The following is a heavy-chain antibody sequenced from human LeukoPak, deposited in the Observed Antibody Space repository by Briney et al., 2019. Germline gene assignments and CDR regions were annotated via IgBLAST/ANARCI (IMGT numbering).Heavy chain of an antibody. Sequence: PSETLSLTCAVYGGSFSGYYWSWIRQPPGKGLEWIGEINHSGSTNYNPSLKSRVTISVDTSKNQFSLKLSSVTAADTAVYYCARQRRGYSYGSSYYYYYMDVWGKGTTVTVSS. CDR2: INHSGST. CDR1: GGSFSGYY. CDR3: ARQRRGYSYGSSYYYYYMDV. D-gene: IGHD5-18*01. J-gene: IGHJ6*03. V-gene: IGHV4-34*01.